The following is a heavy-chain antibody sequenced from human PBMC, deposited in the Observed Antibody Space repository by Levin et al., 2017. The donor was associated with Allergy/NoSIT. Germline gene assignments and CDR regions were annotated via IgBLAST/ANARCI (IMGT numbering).Heavy chain of an antibody. V-gene: IGHV3-74*01. Sequence: RGESLKISCATSGFTFSSFWMHWVRQAPGKGLEWVSRINSDGSRTNYADSVKGRFTISRDNAKDTLYLQMNSLRAEDTAIYYCAKDIHILVDYWGQGTLVTVSS. J-gene: IGHJ4*02. CDR1: GFTFSSFW. CDR3: AKDIHILVDY. CDR2: INSDGSRT.